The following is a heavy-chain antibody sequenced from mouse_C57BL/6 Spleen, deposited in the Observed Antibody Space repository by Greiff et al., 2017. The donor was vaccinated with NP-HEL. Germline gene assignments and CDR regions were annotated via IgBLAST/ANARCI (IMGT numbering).Heavy chain of an antibody. J-gene: IGHJ3*01. CDR3: ARGYGSDSGWFAY. D-gene: IGHD2-1*01. CDR1: GYTFNSYW. CDR2: IDPNGGGT. Sequence: QVQLQQPGAELVKPGASVKLSCKASGYTFNSYWMHWVKQRPGRGLEWIGRIDPNGGGTKYNEKFKSKATLTVATSSSTAYMQLSSLTSEDSAVYYCARGYGSDSGWFAYWGQGTLVTVSA. V-gene: IGHV1-72*01.